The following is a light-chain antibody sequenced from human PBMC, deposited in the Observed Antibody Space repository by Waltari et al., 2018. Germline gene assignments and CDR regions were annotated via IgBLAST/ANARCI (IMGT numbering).Light chain of an antibody. CDR3: QQYYSFPLT. Sequence: DIVMTQSPDSLAVSLGERATINCKSSQSVLYSSNNKNFLAWYQQKPGQPPKLHIHWTSIRESGVPDRFGGSGSGADFTLTISSLQAEDVAVYYCQQYYSFPLTFGGGTKVEIK. V-gene: IGKV4-1*01. CDR2: WTS. CDR1: QSVLYSSNNKNF. J-gene: IGKJ4*01.